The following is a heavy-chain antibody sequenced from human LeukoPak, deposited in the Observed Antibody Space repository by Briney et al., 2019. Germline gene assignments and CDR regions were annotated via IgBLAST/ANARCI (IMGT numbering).Heavy chain of an antibody. CDR2: IYYSGST. CDR3: ARPRLLYGSGPTLV. CDR1: GGSISSSSYY. V-gene: IGHV4-39*07. Sequence: KASETLSLTCTVSGGSISSSSYYWGWIRQPPGKGLEWIGSIYYSGSTYYNPSLKSRVTISVDTSKNQFSLKLNSVTAADTAVYYCARPRLLYGSGPTLVWGPGTLVTVSS. D-gene: IGHD3-10*01. J-gene: IGHJ4*02.